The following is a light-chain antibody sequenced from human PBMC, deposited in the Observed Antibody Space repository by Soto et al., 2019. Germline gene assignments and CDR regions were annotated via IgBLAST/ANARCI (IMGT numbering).Light chain of an antibody. Sequence: EIVSTQSPATLSVSPGERASLSCRASQSVGSNLAWYQQKPGQAPRLLIYGASNRATGIPDRFSGSGSGTDFTLTISRLEPEDFAVYYCQQYGSSGTFGQGTKVDI. CDR3: QQYGSSGT. J-gene: IGKJ1*01. CDR2: GAS. V-gene: IGKV3-20*01. CDR1: QSVGSN.